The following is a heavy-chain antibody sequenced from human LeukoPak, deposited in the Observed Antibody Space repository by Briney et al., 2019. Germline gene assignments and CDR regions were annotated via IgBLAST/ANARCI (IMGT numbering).Heavy chain of an antibody. CDR1: GFTFSNAW. V-gene: IGHV3-15*01. CDR2: IKSKTDGGTT. D-gene: IGHD5-18*01. Sequence: PGGSLRLSCAASGFTFSNAWMSWVRQAPWKGLEWVGRIKSKTDGGTTDYAAPVKGRFTISRDDSKNTLYLQMNSLKTEDTAVYYCTTDLDTAMVTRDYWGQGTLVTVSS. J-gene: IGHJ4*02. CDR3: TTDLDTAMVTRDY.